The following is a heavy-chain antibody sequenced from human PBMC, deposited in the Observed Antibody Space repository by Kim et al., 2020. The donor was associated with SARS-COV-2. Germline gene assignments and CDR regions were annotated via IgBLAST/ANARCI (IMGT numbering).Heavy chain of an antibody. CDR3: ARASRITMVRGVIWFDP. D-gene: IGHD3-10*01. CDR1: GYTFTSYY. J-gene: IGHJ5*02. V-gene: IGHV1-46*01. CDR2: INPSGGST. Sequence: ASVKVSCKASGYTFTSYYMHWVRQAPGQGLEWMGIINPSGGSTNYAQKFQGRVTMTRDTSTSTVYMELSSMRSEDTAVYYCARASRITMVRGVIWFDPWGQGTLVTVSS.